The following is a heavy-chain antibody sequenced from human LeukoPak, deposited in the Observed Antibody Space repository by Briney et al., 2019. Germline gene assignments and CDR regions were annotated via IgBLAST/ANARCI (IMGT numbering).Heavy chain of an antibody. J-gene: IGHJ6*03. V-gene: IGHV2-70*04. CDR1: GFSLSTSGMR. Sequence: SGPALVKPTQTLTLTCTFSGFSLSTSGMRVSWIRQPPGKALEWLARIDWDDDKFYSTSLKTRLTISKDTSKNQVVLTMTNMDPVDTATYYCARTASSSGFFNYYYYYMDVWGKGATVTVSS. CDR3: ARTASSSGFFNYYYYYMDV. CDR2: IDWDDDK. D-gene: IGHD6-19*01.